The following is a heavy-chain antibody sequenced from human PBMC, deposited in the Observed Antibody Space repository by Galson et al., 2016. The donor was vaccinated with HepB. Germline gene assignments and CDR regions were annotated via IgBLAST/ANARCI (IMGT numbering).Heavy chain of an antibody. D-gene: IGHD4-17*01. CDR3: ARDPYGDYYSGMDV. CDR2: ISSSSSTI. Sequence: SLRLSCAASGFTFSSYSMNWVRQAPGKGLEWVSFISSSSSTIYYSDSVKGRFTISRDNAKNSLYLQMNSLRAEDTAVYYCARDPYGDYYSGMDVWGQGTTVTVSS. CDR1: GFTFSSYS. J-gene: IGHJ6*02. V-gene: IGHV3-48*04.